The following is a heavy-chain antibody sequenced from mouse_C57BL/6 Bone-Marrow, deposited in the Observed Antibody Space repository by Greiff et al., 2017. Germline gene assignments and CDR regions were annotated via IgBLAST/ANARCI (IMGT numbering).Heavy chain of an antibody. CDR3: ARQSDY. J-gene: IGHJ2*01. Sequence: EVKLMESGGGLVKPGGSLKLSCAASGFNFSDYGMHWVRQPPEKGLEWVAYISSGSSTIYYADTVKGRFTISRDNSKNTLFLQMTILRSEDTAMYYCARQSDYWGQGTALTVSS. CDR2: ISSGSSTI. CDR1: GFNFSDYG. V-gene: IGHV5-17*01.